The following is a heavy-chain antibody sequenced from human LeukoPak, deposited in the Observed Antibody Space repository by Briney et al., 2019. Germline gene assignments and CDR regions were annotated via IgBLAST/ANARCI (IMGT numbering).Heavy chain of an antibody. Sequence: GGSLRLSCAASGFTFSSYGMHWVRQAPGKGLEWVAVIWYDGSNKYYADSVKGRFTISRDNSKNTLYLQMNSLRAEDTAVYYCARDEGYGSGSFDIWGQGTMVTVPS. CDR1: GFTFSSYG. CDR2: IWYDGSNK. J-gene: IGHJ3*02. V-gene: IGHV3-33*01. CDR3: ARDEGYGSGSFDI. D-gene: IGHD3-10*01.